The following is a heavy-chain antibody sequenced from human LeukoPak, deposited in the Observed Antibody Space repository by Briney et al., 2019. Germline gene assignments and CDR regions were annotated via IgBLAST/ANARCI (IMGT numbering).Heavy chain of an antibody. D-gene: IGHD6-19*01. J-gene: IGHJ3*02. V-gene: IGHV3-23*01. CDR2: ISGTGGST. CDR1: GFSFSNYA. Sequence: GGSLRLSCAASGFSFSNYAMSWVRQAPGKGLEWVSSISGTGGSTYYADSVKGRFTISRDNSKNTLYLQMNSLRAEDTAVYYCAKDGAPQWLASDDAFDIWGQGTMVTVSS. CDR3: AKDGAPQWLASDDAFDI.